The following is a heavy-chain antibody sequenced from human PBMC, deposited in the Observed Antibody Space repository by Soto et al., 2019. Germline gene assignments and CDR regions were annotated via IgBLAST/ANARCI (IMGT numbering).Heavy chain of an antibody. Sequence: QVQLVQSGAEVKKPGSSVKVSCKASGYTFTSYDINWVRQATGQGLEWMGWMNPNSGNTGYAQKFQGRVTMTRNTSISTAYMELSSLRSEDTAVYYCARGRDSGYEQYYYYGMDVWGQGTTVTVSS. CDR2: MNPNSGNT. J-gene: IGHJ6*02. D-gene: IGHD5-12*01. V-gene: IGHV1-8*01. CDR1: GYTFTSYD. CDR3: ARGRDSGYEQYYYYGMDV.